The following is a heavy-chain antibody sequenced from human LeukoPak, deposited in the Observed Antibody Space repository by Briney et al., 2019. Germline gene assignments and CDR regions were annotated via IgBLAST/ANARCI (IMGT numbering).Heavy chain of an antibody. CDR1: GYTFTNYY. CDR2: INPSGGST. D-gene: IGHD5-18*01. Sequence: EASVKVFCKTSGYTFTNYYIHWVRQALGHGLEWMGVINPSGGSTNYAQKFQGRVTMTRDTSTNTVSMDLSSLTSDDTAIYYCARDAYRDGSGSSPNWFDPWGQGILVTVSS. V-gene: IGHV1-46*01. J-gene: IGHJ5*02. CDR3: ARDAYRDGSGSSPNWFDP.